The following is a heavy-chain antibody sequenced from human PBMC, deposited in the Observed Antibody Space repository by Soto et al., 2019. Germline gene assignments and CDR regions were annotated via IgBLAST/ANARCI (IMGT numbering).Heavy chain of an antibody. V-gene: IGHV1-69*12. Sequence: QVQLVQSGAEVKKPGSSVKVSCKASGGTFSGYPITWVRQAPGQGLVWMGGIIRVFGTANYAQKFQNGVTITADESTNTAYLELSSLRSEDTAVYYCVLLSLWGQGTLVTVSS. J-gene: IGHJ4*02. CDR1: GGTFSGYP. CDR2: IIRVFGTA. CDR3: VLLSL.